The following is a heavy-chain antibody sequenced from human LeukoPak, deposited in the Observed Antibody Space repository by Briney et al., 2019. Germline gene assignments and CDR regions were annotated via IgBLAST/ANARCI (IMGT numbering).Heavy chain of an antibody. Sequence: GGSLRLFCAASGFPFNNYWMHWVRQTPEKGLVWVAHINSDGTTTTYADFVKGRFTISRDNARNTVYLQIDSLRAEDTAVYHCVRAWRYRTSTWLDPRGQGTLVTVSS. CDR1: GFPFNNYW. J-gene: IGHJ5*02. V-gene: IGHV3-74*01. D-gene: IGHD6-13*01. CDR3: VRAWRYRTSTWLDP. CDR2: INSDGTTT.